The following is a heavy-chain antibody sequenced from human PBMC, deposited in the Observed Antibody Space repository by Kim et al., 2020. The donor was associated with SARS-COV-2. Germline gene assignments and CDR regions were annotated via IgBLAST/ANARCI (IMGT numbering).Heavy chain of an antibody. CDR2: MNPNSGNT. J-gene: IGHJ4*02. D-gene: IGHD1-1*01. CDR1: GYTFSNYD. Sequence: ASVKVSCKASGYTFSNYDINWVRQATGQGLEWMGWMNPNSGNTGYAQKFQGRVTMTRNTSTSTAYMDLSSLRSEDTAVYYCAREPAWNGGPYYFDYWGRGTLVTVSS. CDR3: AREPAWNGGPYYFDY. V-gene: IGHV1-8*01.